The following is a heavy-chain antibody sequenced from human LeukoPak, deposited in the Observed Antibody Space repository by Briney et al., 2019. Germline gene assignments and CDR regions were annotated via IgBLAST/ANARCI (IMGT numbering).Heavy chain of an antibody. D-gene: IGHD4-23*01. Sequence: GGSLRLSCAASGFTFSSYAMTWVRQAPGKGLEWVANIKQDGSEKYYVDSLKGRFTISRDNAKNLLYLQMNSLRAEDTAVYYCARGLPTGVDAFDIWGQGTMVTVSS. J-gene: IGHJ3*02. CDR3: ARGLPTGVDAFDI. V-gene: IGHV3-7*01. CDR2: IKQDGSEK. CDR1: GFTFSSYA.